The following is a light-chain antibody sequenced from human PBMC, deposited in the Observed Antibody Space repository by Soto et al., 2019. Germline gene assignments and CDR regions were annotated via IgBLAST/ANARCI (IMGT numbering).Light chain of an antibody. CDR3: SSYTRSSIWV. V-gene: IGLV2-14*01. J-gene: IGLJ3*02. CDR2: AVD. Sequence: QSALTQPASVSGSPGESITISCSGTTSDVGGNNFVSWFQQHPGKAPKMMIYAVDQRPSGVSIRFSGSKSGNTASLTISGLQTEDEADYYCSSYTRSSIWVFGGGTKLTVL. CDR1: TSDVGGNNF.